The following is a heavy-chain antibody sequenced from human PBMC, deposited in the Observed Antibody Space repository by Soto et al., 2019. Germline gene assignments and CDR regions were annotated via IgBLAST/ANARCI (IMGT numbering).Heavy chain of an antibody. V-gene: IGHV3-48*01. CDR2: ISSSSSAI. CDR1: GFTFSSYG. Sequence: PGGSLRLSCAASGFTFSSYGMNWVRQAPGKGLEWVSYISSSSSAIYYADSVKGRFTISRDNARNSLYLQMNSLRAEDTAVYYCARDRPLLTSYASGTLVYWGQGTLVTVSS. D-gene: IGHD3-10*01. CDR3: ARDRPLLTSYASGTLVY. J-gene: IGHJ4*02.